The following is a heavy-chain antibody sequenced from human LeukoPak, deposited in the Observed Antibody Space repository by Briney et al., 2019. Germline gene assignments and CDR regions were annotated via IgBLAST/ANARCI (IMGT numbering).Heavy chain of an antibody. D-gene: IGHD6-13*01. CDR1: GFTFSSYW. J-gene: IGHJ5*02. CDR2: IKQDGSEK. Sequence: TGGSLRLSCAASGFTFSSYWMSWVRQAPGKGLEWVANIKQDGSEKYYVDSVKGRFTISRDNAKNSLYLQMNSLRAEDTAVYYCARHQRIAAAGFDPWGQGTLVTVSS. CDR3: ARHQRIAAAGFDP. V-gene: IGHV3-7*01.